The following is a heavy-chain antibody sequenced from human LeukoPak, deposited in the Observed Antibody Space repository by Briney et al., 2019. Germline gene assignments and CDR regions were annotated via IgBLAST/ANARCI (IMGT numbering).Heavy chain of an antibody. D-gene: IGHD3-22*01. CDR3: AGPSEHYYDSTKVYP. J-gene: IGHJ5*02. Sequence: GGSLRLSCAASEFTYGMNWVRQAPGKGLECVSAISSSGSNTYYADSVKGRFTISRDNSKNTLYLQMNSLRAEDTAVYYCAGPSEHYYDSTKVYPWGQGTLVTVSS. CDR2: ISSSGSNT. V-gene: IGHV3-23*01. CDR1: EFTYG.